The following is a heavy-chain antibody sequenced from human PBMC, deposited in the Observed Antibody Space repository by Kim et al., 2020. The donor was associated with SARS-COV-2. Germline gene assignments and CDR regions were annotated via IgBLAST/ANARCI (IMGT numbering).Heavy chain of an antibody. J-gene: IGHJ6*02. CDR1: GFTVSSNY. CDR2: IYSGGST. CDR3: ARDLCTNGVCSTYYGMDV. Sequence: GGSLRLSCAASGFTVSSNYMSWVRQAPGKGLEWVSVIYSGGSTYYADSVKGRFTISRDNSKNTLYLQMNSLRAEDTAVYYCARDLCTNGVCSTYYGMDVWGQWTTVTVSS. D-gene: IGHD2-8*01. V-gene: IGHV3-66*01.